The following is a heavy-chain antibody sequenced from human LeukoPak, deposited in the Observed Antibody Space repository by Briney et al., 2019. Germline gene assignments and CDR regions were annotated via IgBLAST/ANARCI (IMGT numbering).Heavy chain of an antibody. Sequence: SETLSLTCTVSGGSISSYDWSWIRQPPGKGLEWIGYIYCSGSTNYNASLKSRVTISIDTSKNQFSLKLSSVTAADTAVYHCARYIAVARNWFDPWGQGTLVTVSS. V-gene: IGHV4-59*01. D-gene: IGHD6-19*01. CDR2: IYCSGST. J-gene: IGHJ5*02. CDR3: ARYIAVARNWFDP. CDR1: GGSISSYD.